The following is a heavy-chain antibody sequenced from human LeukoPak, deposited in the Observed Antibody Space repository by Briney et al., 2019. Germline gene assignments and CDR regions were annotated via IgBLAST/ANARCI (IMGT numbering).Heavy chain of an antibody. D-gene: IGHD4-17*01. J-gene: IGHJ6*02. CDR3: ARGLNDYGDYVIFYGMDV. CDR1: GYTFTSFY. CDR2: INPRGGST. V-gene: IGHV1-46*01. Sequence: ASVKVSCKASGYTFTSFYMHWVRQAPGQGLEWMGIINPRGGSTTSAQKFQGRVTMTRDTSTSTVYMELSSLRSEDTAVYYCARGLNDYGDYVIFYGMDVWGQGTTVTVSS.